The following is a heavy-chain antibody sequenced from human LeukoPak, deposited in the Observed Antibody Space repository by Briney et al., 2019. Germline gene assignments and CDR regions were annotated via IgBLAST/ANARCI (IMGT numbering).Heavy chain of an antibody. CDR3: ARRGIAAAGYDY. Sequence: SETLSLTCTVSGGSTSSYYWSWVRQPPGKGLEWIGYIYYSGTTNYNPSLKSRVTILVDTSKNQFSLNLSSVTAADTAVYYCARRGIAAAGYDYWGQGTLVTVSS. J-gene: IGHJ4*02. D-gene: IGHD6-13*01. CDR1: GGSTSSYY. V-gene: IGHV4-59*08. CDR2: IYYSGTT.